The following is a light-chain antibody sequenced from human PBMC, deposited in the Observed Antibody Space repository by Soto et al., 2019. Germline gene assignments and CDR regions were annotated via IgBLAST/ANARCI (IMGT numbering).Light chain of an antibody. J-gene: IGLJ2*01. Sequence: QSALTQPRSVAGSPGQSVTLSCTGTSSDVGGYNYVSWYQQHPGKAPKLMIYDVSKRPSGVPDRFSGSKSGNTAYLTISGLQAEDEADYYCCSYAGSYSVVFGGGTKLTVL. V-gene: IGLV2-11*01. CDR1: SSDVGGYNY. CDR2: DVS. CDR3: CSYAGSYSVV.